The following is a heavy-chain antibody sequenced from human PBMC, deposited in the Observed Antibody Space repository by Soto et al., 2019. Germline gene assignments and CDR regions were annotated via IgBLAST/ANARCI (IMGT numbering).Heavy chain of an antibody. CDR2: IKHDGSEK. CDR3: AIITRGFSMDV. J-gene: IGHJ6*02. Sequence: GGSLRLSCAASGFTFSAYWMSWVRQTPGKGLEWVANIKHDGSEKYYVDSVKGRFTISRDNAKDSLFLEMNSLRAEDTAVFYCAIITRGFSMDVWGQGTTVTVSS. V-gene: IGHV3-7*01. CDR1: GFTFSAYW. D-gene: IGHD1-20*01.